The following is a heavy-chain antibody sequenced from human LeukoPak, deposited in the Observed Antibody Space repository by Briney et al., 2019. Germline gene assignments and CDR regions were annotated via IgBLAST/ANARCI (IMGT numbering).Heavy chain of an antibody. D-gene: IGHD3-9*01. V-gene: IGHV3-7*03. CDR1: GFTFSSYW. CDR3: ARDGLYYDILTGYQRDGWFDP. J-gene: IGHJ5*02. Sequence: PGGSLRLSCAASGFTFSSYWMSWVRQAPGKGLEWVANIKQDGSEKYYVDSVKGRFTISRDNAKNSLYLQMNSLRAEDTAVYYCARDGLYYDILTGYQRDGWFDPWGQGILVTVSS. CDR2: IKQDGSEK.